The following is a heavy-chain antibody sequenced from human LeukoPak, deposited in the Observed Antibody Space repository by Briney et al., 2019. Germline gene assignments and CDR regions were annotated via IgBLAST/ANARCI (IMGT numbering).Heavy chain of an antibody. D-gene: IGHD3-22*01. CDR3: ARWLNY. J-gene: IGHJ4*02. Sequence: GGSLRLSCAVSGFTFSSYEMNWVRQAPGKGLEWISYINYSGSTIYYADSVKGRFTISRDNTKNSLYLQMNSLRAEDTALYYCARWLNYWGQETLVTVSS. CDR2: INYSGSTI. V-gene: IGHV3-48*03. CDR1: GFTFSSYE.